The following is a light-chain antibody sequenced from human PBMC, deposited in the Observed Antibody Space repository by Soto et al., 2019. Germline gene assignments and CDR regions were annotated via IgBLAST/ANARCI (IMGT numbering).Light chain of an antibody. J-gene: IGLJ3*02. CDR3: GAWDSSLSTVV. V-gene: IGLV1-51*01. CDR2: DNN. CDR1: SSNIGNNF. Sequence: QSVLRQPPSVSAAPGQKVTISCSGSSSNIGNNFVSWYQQLPGTASKLLIYDNNRRPSGIPDRFSGSRSGTSATLGITGLQTGDEADYYCGAWDSSLSTVVFGGGTQLTVL.